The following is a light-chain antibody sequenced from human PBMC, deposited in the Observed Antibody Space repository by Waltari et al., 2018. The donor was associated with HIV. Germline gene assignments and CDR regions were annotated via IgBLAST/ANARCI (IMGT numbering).Light chain of an antibody. J-gene: IGLJ1*01. CDR1: GSNIRSNF. Sequence: QSVLTQPPSVSGAPGQRVTISCSGSGSNIRSNFVNWYQQLPVPAPRVLIYKDDQRPSWVPARFSGSKSGTTASLTISVLQSEDEAEYYCAAWDDTLNVYVFGSGTKVTVL. CDR2: KDD. V-gene: IGLV1-44*01. CDR3: AAWDDTLNVYV.